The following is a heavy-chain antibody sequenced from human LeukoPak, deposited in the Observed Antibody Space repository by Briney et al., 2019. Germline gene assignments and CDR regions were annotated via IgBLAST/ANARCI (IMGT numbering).Heavy chain of an antibody. CDR3: AKWGDYDILTGYYVPDY. J-gene: IGHJ4*02. CDR2: ITSSDGTS. CDR1: GFTFTNYA. D-gene: IGHD3-9*01. V-gene: IGHV3-23*01. Sequence: PGTSLRLSCVASGFTFTNYAMSWVRQAPGKGLEWVSAITSSDGTSHYADSVKGRFTISRDNSKNTLYLQVNSLRAEDTAVYYCAKWGDYDILTGYYVPDYWGQGTLVTVSS.